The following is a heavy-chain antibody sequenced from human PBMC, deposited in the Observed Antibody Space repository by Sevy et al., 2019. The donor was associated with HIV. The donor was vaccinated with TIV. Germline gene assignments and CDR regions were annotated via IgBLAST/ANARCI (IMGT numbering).Heavy chain of an antibody. Sequence: GGSLRLSCAASGFTFSNYAMSWVRQAPGKGLEWVSTFSFGCGKINYADSVKGRFTISRDNSKNTLYLQMNSLRAEDTALYYCAIEGCSKPHDYWGQGTLVTVSS. J-gene: IGHJ4*02. CDR2: FSFGCGKI. D-gene: IGHD2-2*01. CDR1: GFTFSNYA. V-gene: IGHV3-23*01. CDR3: AIEGCSKPHDY.